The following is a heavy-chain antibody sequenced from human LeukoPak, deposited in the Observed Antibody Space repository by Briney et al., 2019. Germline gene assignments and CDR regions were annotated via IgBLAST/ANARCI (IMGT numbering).Heavy chain of an antibody. CDR3: AGGPPEDTSSGY. D-gene: IGHD3-22*01. J-gene: IGHJ4*02. CDR1: GYSFTTYD. Sequence: SVKVSCKASGYSFTTYDINWVRQAPGLGLEWMGWMRPKKSDTGYARKFQDRVTLTWNISTDTAYMELNSLTAEDTAVYFCAGGPPEDTSSGYWGQGTLVTVSS. CDR2: MRPKKSDT. V-gene: IGHV1-8*01.